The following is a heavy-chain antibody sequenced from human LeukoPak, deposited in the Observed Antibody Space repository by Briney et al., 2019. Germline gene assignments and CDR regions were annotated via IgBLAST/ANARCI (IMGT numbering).Heavy chain of an antibody. CDR2: IYYSGST. CDR3: ARLQDQWPREFDY. J-gene: IGHJ4*02. Sequence: SETLSLTCTVSGGSISSYYWSWIRQPPGKGLEWIGYIYYSGSTNYNPSLKSRVTISVDTSKNQFSLKLSSVTAADTAVYYCARLQDQWPREFDYWGQGTLVIVSS. V-gene: IGHV4-59*08. CDR1: GGSISSYY. D-gene: IGHD6-19*01.